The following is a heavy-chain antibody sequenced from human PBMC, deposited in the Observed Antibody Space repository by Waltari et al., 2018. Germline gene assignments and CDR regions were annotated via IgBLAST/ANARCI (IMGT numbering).Heavy chain of an antibody. D-gene: IGHD4-17*01. CDR3: ARELDDYGDYVPKLVGYYGMDV. Sequence: QVQLVQSGAEVKKPGASVKVSCKASGYTFTGYYLHWVRQAPGHGLAWMGWINPNSGGTNYAQKFQGRVTMTRETSISTAYMELSRLRSDDTAVYYCARELDDYGDYVPKLVGYYGMDVWGQGTTVTVSS. CDR1: GYTFTGYY. V-gene: IGHV1-2*02. CDR2: INPNSGGT. J-gene: IGHJ6*02.